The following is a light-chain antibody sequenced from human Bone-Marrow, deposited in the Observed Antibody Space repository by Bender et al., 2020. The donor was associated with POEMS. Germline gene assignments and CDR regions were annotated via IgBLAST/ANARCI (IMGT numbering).Light chain of an antibody. CDR2: EGS. Sequence: QSALTQPPSASGSPGQSVTISCTGTSSDVGGYNYVSWYQQHPGKAPKIMIYEGSKRPSGVSNRFSASKSANTASLTISGLQAEDEADYYCQSYDNSLGGWVFGGGTKLTVL. V-gene: IGLV2-8*01. CDR3: QSYDNSLGGWV. J-gene: IGLJ3*02. CDR1: SSDVGGYNY.